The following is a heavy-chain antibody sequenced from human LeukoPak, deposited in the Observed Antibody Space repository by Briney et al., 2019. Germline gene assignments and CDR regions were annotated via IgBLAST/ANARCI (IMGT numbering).Heavy chain of an antibody. V-gene: IGHV1-69*05. J-gene: IGHJ5*02. CDR2: IIPIFGTA. Sequence: SSVKVSCKASGGTFSSYAISWVRQAPGQGLEWMGRIIPIFGTANYAQKFQGRVTITTDESTSTAYMELSSLRSEDTAVYYCARDLYDFWSGYTNWFDPWGQGTLVSVSS. CDR1: GGTFSSYA. CDR3: ARDLYDFWSGYTNWFDP. D-gene: IGHD3-3*01.